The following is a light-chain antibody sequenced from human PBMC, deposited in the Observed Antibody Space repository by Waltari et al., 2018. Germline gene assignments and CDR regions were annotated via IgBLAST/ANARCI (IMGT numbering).Light chain of an antibody. Sequence: DIVVTQSPLSLAVTPGEPASISCRSSQSLLHTNGYNYLDWFLQKPGQSPQLLIYLGSNRASGVPDRFSGSGSGTDFTLKISRVEAEDVGLYYCMQALQTPRETFCQGTKVEIK. CDR1: QSLLHTNGYNY. J-gene: IGKJ1*01. CDR2: LGS. CDR3: MQALQTPRET. V-gene: IGKV2-28*01.